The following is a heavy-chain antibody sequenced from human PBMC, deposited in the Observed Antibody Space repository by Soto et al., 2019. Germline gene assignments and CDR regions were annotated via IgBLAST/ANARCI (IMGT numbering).Heavy chain of an antibody. CDR2: IIPIFGTA. D-gene: IGHD4-17*01. V-gene: IGHV1-69*13. Sequence: ASVKVSCTASGGTFSSYAISWVRQAPGQGLEWMGGIIPIFGTANYAQKFQGRVTITADESTSTAYMELSSLRSEDTAVYYCASGSDYGALDYWGQGTLVTVSS. CDR1: GGTFSSYA. CDR3: ASGSDYGALDY. J-gene: IGHJ4*02.